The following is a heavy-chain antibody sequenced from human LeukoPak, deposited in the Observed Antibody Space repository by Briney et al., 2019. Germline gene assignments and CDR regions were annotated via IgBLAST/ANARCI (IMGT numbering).Heavy chain of an antibody. CDR1: GGSISSYY. Sequence: SETLSLTCTVSGGSISSYYWSWIRQPPGKGLEWIGYIYYSGSTNYNPSLKSRVTISVDTSKNQFSLKLSSRTAAATAVYYCARHGLEPTSFYYYMDVWGKGTTVTVSS. D-gene: IGHD1-1*01. V-gene: IGHV4-59*08. CDR3: ARHGLEPTSFYYYMDV. CDR2: IYYSGST. J-gene: IGHJ6*03.